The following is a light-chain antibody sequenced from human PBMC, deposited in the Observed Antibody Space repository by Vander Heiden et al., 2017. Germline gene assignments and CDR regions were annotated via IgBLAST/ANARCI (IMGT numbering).Light chain of an antibody. CDR3: QQRSDWPLT. CDR1: QSVSSY. CDR2: DTA. V-gene: IGKV3-11*01. J-gene: IGKJ4*01. Sequence: EIVWTQSPATLSLSPGEKATLSCRASQSVSSYLAWYQKKLGQAPRLLIYDTAKRATGIPPRFSGRGSGTDFTLTISSLEPEDFAVYYCQQRSDWPLTFGGGTEVEIK.